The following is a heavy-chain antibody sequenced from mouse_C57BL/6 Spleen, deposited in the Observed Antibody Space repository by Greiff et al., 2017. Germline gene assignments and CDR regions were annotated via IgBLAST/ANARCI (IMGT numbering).Heavy chain of an antibody. CDR3: AREAYYSNYVTWFAY. CDR1: GYTFTSYW. J-gene: IGHJ3*01. V-gene: IGHV1-52*01. D-gene: IGHD2-5*01. Sequence: VQLQQPGAELVRPGSSVKLSCKASGYTFTSYWMHWVKQRPIQGLEWIGNIDPSDSETHYNQKFKDKATLTVDKSSSTAYMQLSSLTSEDSAVYYCAREAYYSNYVTWFAYWGQGTLVTVSA. CDR2: IDPSDSET.